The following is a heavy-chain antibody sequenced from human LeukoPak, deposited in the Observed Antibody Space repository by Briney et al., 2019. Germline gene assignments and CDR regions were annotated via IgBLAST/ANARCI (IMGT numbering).Heavy chain of an antibody. V-gene: IGHV1-69*01. CDR2: ISPIFGTA. D-gene: IGHD3-10*01. CDR3: ARWEIYGSGQGGSDY. Sequence: SAKVSCKASGGTFSSYAISWVRQPPGQGLEWMGGISPIFGTANYAQKFQGRVTITADESTSTAYMELSSLRSEDTAVYYCARWEIYGSGQGGSDYWGQGTLVTVSS. CDR1: GGTFSSYA. J-gene: IGHJ4*02.